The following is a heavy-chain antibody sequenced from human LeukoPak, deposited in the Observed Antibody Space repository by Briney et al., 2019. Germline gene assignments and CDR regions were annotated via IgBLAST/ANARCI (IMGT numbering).Heavy chain of an antibody. J-gene: IGHJ4*02. D-gene: IGHD6-19*01. CDR3: VKPDFAVAGTRYFNS. CDR2: INNYGDST. CDR1: GFTFSTCT. V-gene: IGHV3-64D*06. Sequence: QSGGSLRLSCAASGFTFSTCTMHWVRQAPGKGLEYVSAINNYGDSTYYADSVKGRFTISRDNSKNTLFLQMSSLRAEDTAVYSCVKPDFAVAGTRYFNSWGQGTLVTVSS.